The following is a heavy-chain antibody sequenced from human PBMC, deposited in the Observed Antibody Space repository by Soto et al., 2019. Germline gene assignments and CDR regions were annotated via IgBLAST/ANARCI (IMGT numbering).Heavy chain of an antibody. CDR3: ARDELLRITIVGTGPGVVNYGRDG. D-gene: IGHD3-16*01. J-gene: IGHJ6*02. Sequence: GASVKVSCKASGGTFSSYAISWVRRAPGQGLEWMGGIIPSFGTADYAQKFQGRVTITADESTSTAYMELSRLRSEDTAVYYRARDELLRITIVGTGPGVVNYGRDGWGQGPTV. V-gene: IGHV1-69*13. CDR2: IIPSFGTA. CDR1: GGTFSSYA.